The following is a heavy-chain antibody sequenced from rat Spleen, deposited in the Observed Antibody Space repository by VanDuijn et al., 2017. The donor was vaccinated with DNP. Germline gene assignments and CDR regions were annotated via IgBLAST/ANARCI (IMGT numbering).Heavy chain of an antibody. V-gene: IGHV4-2*01. Sequence: EVKLVESGGGLVQPGRSLKLSCAASGFNFNDYWMGWVRQTPGKELEWIGEINKHSSIINYIPSLKEKITISRDNAQNTLYLQMSKLGSEDTAIYYCVRGPDYGGHSDYFDYWGQGVMVTVSS. CDR3: VRGPDYGGHSDYFDY. J-gene: IGHJ2*01. CDR2: INKHSSII. CDR1: GFNFNDYW. D-gene: IGHD1-11*01.